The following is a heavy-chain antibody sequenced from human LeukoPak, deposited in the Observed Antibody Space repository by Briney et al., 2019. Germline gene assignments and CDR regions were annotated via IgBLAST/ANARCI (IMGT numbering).Heavy chain of an antibody. J-gene: IGHJ3*02. D-gene: IGHD3-3*01. CDR1: GFTFSSYS. CDR2: ISSSSSYI. Sequence: GGSLRLSCAASGFTFSSYSMNWVRQAPGKGLEWVSSISSSSSYIYYADSVKGRFTISRDNAKNSLYLQMNSLRDEDMALYYCVEDSGLRFFGRAFDMWGQGTMVTVSS. CDR3: VEDSGLRFFGRAFDM. V-gene: IGHV3-21*04.